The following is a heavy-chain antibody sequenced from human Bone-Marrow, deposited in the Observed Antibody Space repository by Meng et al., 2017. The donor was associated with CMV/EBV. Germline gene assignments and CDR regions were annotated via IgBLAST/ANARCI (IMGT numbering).Heavy chain of an antibody. Sequence: GGSLRLSCAASGFTFSDYYMSWIRQAPGKGLEYVSGIAGSGAFTYYTDSVKGRFTISRDNSKNRLYLEMNSLRPEDTAVHYCAKDHWNSPDWFDPWGQGTLVTVSS. J-gene: IGHJ5*02. V-gene: IGHV3-23*01. CDR2: IAGSGAFT. CDR3: AKDHWNSPDWFDP. CDR1: GFTFSDYY. D-gene: IGHD1-7*01.